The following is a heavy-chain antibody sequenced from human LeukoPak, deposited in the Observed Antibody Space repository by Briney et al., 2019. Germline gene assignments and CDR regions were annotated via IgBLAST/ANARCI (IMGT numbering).Heavy chain of an antibody. J-gene: IGHJ4*02. D-gene: IGHD2/OR15-2a*01. CDR2: IYSGDTT. Sequence: GGSLRLSCRASRFSFGDYDMHWVRQAPGKGLEWVSVIYSGDTTYYADSVKGRFTISRDTSKNTLYLQMNSLRPEDTAVYYCARDLYLSRWGQGTLVTVSS. CDR3: ARDLYLSR. CDR1: RFSFGDYD. V-gene: IGHV3-53*01.